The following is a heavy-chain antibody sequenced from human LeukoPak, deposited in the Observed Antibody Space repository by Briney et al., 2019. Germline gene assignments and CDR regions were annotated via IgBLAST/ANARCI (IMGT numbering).Heavy chain of an antibody. V-gene: IGHV3-30*03. CDR2: ISYDGSNK. D-gene: IGHD6-19*01. CDR1: GFTFSSYG. Sequence: GGSLRLSCAASGFTFSSYGMHWVRQAPGKGLEWVPVISYDGSNKYYADSVKGRFTISRDNSKNTLYLQMNSLRAEDTAVYYCARAIVDSSGWYHSYYYGMDVWGQGTTVTVSS. CDR3: ARAIVDSSGWYHSYYYGMDV. J-gene: IGHJ6*02.